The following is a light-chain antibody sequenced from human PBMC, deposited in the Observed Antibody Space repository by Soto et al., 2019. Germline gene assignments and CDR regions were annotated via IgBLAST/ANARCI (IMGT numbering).Light chain of an antibody. CDR2: RAS. CDR1: QSLSDN. V-gene: IGKV3-15*01. J-gene: IGKJ1*01. CDR3: QQYGKGPPWT. Sequence: IVMTQSPDTLAVSPGETVTLSCRASQSLSDNLAWYQQKTGHPPRLLIFRASTRASGIPARFSGGGSWTEFTLPISRLPSEDFSVYYCQQYGKGPPWTFGPGTRVEIK.